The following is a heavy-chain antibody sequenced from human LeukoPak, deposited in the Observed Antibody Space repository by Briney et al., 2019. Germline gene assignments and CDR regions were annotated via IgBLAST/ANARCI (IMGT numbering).Heavy chain of an antibody. CDR2: IGTAGDT. D-gene: IGHD3-3*01. CDR3: VTLWSASYVY. Sequence: GGSLRLSCAVSGFTFSNYDMPWVRQGSGKSLEWVSAIGTAGDTYYAASVKGRFTISRENAKNSLYLHMNSLRVGDTAVYYCVTLWSASYVYWGQGTLVTVSS. V-gene: IGHV3-13*01. CDR1: GFTFSNYD. J-gene: IGHJ4*02.